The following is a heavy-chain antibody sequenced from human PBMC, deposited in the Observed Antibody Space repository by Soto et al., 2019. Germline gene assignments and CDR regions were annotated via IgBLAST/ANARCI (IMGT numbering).Heavy chain of an antibody. V-gene: IGHV3-33*01. CDR2: IWYNGNNQ. Sequence: GGSLRLSCVASGFTFGSSGMHWVRQAPGKGLEWVASIWYNGNNQYYSDSVKGRFTISRDNSRNTLFLQMNSLSAEDTAIYYCARELESGYNFGLDSWGQGTLVTVSS. D-gene: IGHD5-12*01. CDR3: ARELESGYNFGLDS. J-gene: IGHJ4*02. CDR1: GFTFGSSG.